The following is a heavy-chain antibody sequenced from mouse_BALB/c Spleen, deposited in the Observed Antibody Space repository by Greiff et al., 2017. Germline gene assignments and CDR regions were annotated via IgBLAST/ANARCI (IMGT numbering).Heavy chain of an antibody. CDR1: GFTFSSYT. V-gene: IGHV5-12-2*01. CDR3: AISFYYDSWYFDV. D-gene: IGHD1-1*01. Sequence: EVQGVESGGGLVQPGGSLKLSCAASGFTFSSYTMSWVRQTPEKRLEWVAYISNGGGSTYYPDTVKGRFTISRDNAKNTLYLQMSSLTSEDTAMYCCAISFYYDSWYFDVWGAGTTVTVSS. CDR2: ISNGGGST. J-gene: IGHJ1*01.